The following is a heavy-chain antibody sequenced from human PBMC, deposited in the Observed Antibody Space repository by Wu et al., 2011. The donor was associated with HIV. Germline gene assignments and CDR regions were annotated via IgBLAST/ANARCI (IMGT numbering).Heavy chain of an antibody. CDR2: IPMFGTP. Sequence: FSSLSIIWVRQALDKGLMDGKIIPMFGTPNYARKFQGRVTITADESTSTAYMELSSLRSEDTAVYYCARAWEQLLCAYWGQGTLVTVSS. V-gene: IGHV1-69*15. CDR3: ARAWEQLLCAY. D-gene: IGHD1-26*01. CDR1: FSSLS. J-gene: IGHJ4*02.